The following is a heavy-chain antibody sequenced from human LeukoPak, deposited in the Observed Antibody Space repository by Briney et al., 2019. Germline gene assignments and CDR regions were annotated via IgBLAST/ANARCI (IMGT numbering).Heavy chain of an antibody. D-gene: IGHD5-12*01. CDR1: GFTFSSYG. V-gene: IGHV3-30*18. Sequence: GGSLRLSCAASGFTFSSYGMHWVRQAPGKGLEWVAVISYDGSNKYYADSVKGRFTISRDNSKNTLYLQMNSLRAEDTAVYYCAKVVRGYEYYYYYYGMDVWGQGTTVTVSS. CDR3: AKVVRGYEYYYYYYGMDV. CDR2: ISYDGSNK. J-gene: IGHJ6*02.